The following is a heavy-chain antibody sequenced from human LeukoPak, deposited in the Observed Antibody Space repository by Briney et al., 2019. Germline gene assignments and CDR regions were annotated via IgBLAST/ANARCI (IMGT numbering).Heavy chain of an antibody. D-gene: IGHD3-10*01. CDR2: IYYSGST. CDR1: GGSIISYY. J-gene: IGHJ4*02. Sequence: SETLSLTCTVSGGSIISYYWSWIRQPPGKGLEWIGYIYYSGSTNYNPSLKSRVTISVDTSKNQFSLKLSSVTAADTAVYYCAISNMVREPRRYFDYWGQGTLVTVSS. V-gene: IGHV4-59*01. CDR3: AISNMVREPRRYFDY.